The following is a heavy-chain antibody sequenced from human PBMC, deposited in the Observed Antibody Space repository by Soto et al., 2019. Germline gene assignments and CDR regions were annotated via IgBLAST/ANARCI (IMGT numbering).Heavy chain of an antibody. Sequence: DVQLLESGGGWVQPGGSLRLSCAASGFSFSSYAMVWVRQAPGKGLEWVSVISARGGSSYFADSVKGRFTISRDNSKNVLSLEMNSLRAEDPSIYFCAKGSIEYSASVDNGGQGTLVLVSS. CDR2: ISARGGSS. D-gene: IGHD4-4*01. CDR3: AKGSIEYSASVDN. J-gene: IGHJ4*02. V-gene: IGHV3-23*01. CDR1: GFSFSSYA.